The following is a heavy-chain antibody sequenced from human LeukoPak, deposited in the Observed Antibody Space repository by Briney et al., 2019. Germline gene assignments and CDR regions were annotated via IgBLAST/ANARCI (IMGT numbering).Heavy chain of an antibody. Sequence: KASETLPLTCTVSGGSISSYYWSWIRQPAGKGLEWIGRIYNGGIITYNPSLKSRVTMSIDTSNNQFSLRLRFVTAADTAVYYCARDSGTTGEVKFDPWGQGTLVTVSS. CDR2: IYNGGII. CDR1: GGSISSYY. D-gene: IGHD3-10*01. V-gene: IGHV4-4*07. J-gene: IGHJ5*02. CDR3: ARDSGTTGEVKFDP.